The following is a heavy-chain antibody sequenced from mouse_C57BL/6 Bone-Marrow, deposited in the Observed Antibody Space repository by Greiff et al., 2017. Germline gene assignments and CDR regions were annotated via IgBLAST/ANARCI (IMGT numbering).Heavy chain of an antibody. V-gene: IGHV1-50*01. J-gene: IGHJ1*03. CDR3: ARGHITTVGPWYFDV. Sequence: VQLQQPGAELVKPGASVKLSCKASGYTFTSYWMQWVKQRPGQGLEWIGEIDPSDSYTNYNQKFKGKATLTVDTSSSTAYMQLSSLTSEASAVYYCARGHITTVGPWYFDVWGTGTTVTVSS. D-gene: IGHD1-1*01. CDR2: IDPSDSYT. CDR1: GYTFTSYW.